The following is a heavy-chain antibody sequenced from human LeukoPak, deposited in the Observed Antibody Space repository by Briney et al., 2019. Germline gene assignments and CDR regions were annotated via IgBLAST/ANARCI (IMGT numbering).Heavy chain of an antibody. D-gene: IGHD4-17*01. CDR3: ARDPTTVTTIFDS. V-gene: IGHV4-4*07. J-gene: IGHJ4*02. CDR1: GVSTSAYY. Sequence: SETLSLTCTVSGVSTSAYYWSWIRQPAGKGLEWIGRIYPGESIYASENTNYNPSLKNRVSMSGDTSKNQVSLKLRSVTAADTAVYYCARDPTTVTTIFDSWGQGTLVTVSS. CDR2: IYPGESIYASENT.